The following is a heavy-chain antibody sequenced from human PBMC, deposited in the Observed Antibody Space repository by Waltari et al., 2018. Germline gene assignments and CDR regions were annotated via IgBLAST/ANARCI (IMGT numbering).Heavy chain of an antibody. Sequence: QVQLQESGPGLVKPSETLSLTCAVSGGSFSSYWWGWIRQPPGKGLEWIGSVSGSSGNTESHPSLKSRATISRDTSNNQFSLKLSSVTAADTAVYFCGRHVGAVAGLDYWGQGVLVTVSS. CDR2: VSGSSGNT. V-gene: IGHV4-4*07. D-gene: IGHD6-19*01. J-gene: IGHJ4*02. CDR1: GGSFSSYW. CDR3: GRHVGAVAGLDY.